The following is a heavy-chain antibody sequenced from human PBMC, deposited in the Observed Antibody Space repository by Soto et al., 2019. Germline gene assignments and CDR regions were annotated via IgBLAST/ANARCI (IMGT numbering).Heavy chain of an antibody. CDR1: GYTFTGYY. CDR2: INPNSGVT. D-gene: IGHD6-19*01. J-gene: IGHJ3*02. Sequence: GASVKVSCKASGYTFTGYYMHWVRQAPGQGLEWMGWINPNSGVTNYAQKFQGRVTMTRDTSISTAYMELSRLRSDDTAVYYCARVGNIAVAAFDIWGQGTMVTVSS. CDR3: ARVGNIAVAAFDI. V-gene: IGHV1-2*02.